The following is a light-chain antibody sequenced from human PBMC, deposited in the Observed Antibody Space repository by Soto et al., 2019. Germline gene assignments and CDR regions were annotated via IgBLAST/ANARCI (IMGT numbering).Light chain of an antibody. CDR3: SSYTTSSTLVV. CDR2: EVS. Sequence: QSALTQPASVSGSPGQSITISCTGSSSDVGVYNYVSWYQQHPGKAPKLMIYEVSHRPSGVSDRFSGSKSGNTASLTISGLQAEDEDDYYCSSYTTSSTLVVFGGGTKLTVL. V-gene: IGLV2-14*01. J-gene: IGLJ2*01. CDR1: SSDVGVYNY.